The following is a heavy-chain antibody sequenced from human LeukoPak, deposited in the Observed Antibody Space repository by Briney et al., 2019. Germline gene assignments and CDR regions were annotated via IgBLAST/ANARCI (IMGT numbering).Heavy chain of an antibody. CDR2: INPNSGGT. Sequence: ASVKVSCKASGYTFTSYAIHWVRQAPGQGLEWMGWINPNSGGTNYAQKFQGRVTMTRDTSISTAYMELSRLRSDDTAVYYCARLGTYCGGDCTNWYFDLWGRGTLVTVSS. D-gene: IGHD2-21*02. CDR3: ARLGTYCGGDCTNWYFDL. V-gene: IGHV1-2*02. J-gene: IGHJ2*01. CDR1: GYTFTSYA.